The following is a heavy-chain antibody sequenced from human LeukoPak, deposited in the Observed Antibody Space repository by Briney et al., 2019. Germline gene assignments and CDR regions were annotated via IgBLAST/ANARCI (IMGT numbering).Heavy chain of an antibody. CDR1: GYTFTSYG. J-gene: IGHJ4*02. D-gene: IGHD2-2*02. V-gene: IGHV1-18*01. Sequence: ASVKVSCKASGYTFTSYGISWVRQAPGQGLEWMGWISAYNGNTNYAQKLQGRVTMTTDTSTSTAYMELRSLRSDDTAVYYCARVSPIVVPAAIRMTGTFDYWGQGTLVTVSS. CDR3: ARVSPIVVPAAIRMTGTFDY. CDR2: ISAYNGNT.